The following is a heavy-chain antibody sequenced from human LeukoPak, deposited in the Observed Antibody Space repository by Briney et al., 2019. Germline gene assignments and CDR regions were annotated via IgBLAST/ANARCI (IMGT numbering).Heavy chain of an antibody. CDR3: ARGGGLRYFDWSTKFYYYYMDV. D-gene: IGHD3-9*01. CDR1: GYTFTSYD. J-gene: IGHJ6*03. Sequence: ASVKVSCKASGYTFTSYDINWVRQATGQGLEWMGWMNPNSGNTGYAQKFQGRVTMTRNTSISTAYMELSSLRSEDTAVYYCARGGGLRYFDWSTKFYYYYMDVWGKGTTVTISS. CDR2: MNPNSGNT. V-gene: IGHV1-8*01.